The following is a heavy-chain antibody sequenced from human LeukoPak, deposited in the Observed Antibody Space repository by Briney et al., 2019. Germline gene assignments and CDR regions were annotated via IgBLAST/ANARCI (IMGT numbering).Heavy chain of an antibody. V-gene: IGHV3-23*01. Sequence: PGGSLRPSCAASGFTFTSYAMSWVRQAPGKGLEWVSAISGSGGSTYYAESVKGRFTISRDNSKNTLYLQMNSLRAEDTAVYYCAKPRPSYSSSWYDHWGQGTLVTVSS. CDR3: AKPRPSYSSSWYDH. CDR1: GFTFTSYA. CDR2: ISGSGGST. D-gene: IGHD6-13*01. J-gene: IGHJ5*02.